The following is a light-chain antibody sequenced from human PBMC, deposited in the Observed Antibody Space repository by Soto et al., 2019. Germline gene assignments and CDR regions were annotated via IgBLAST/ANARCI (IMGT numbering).Light chain of an antibody. CDR1: SSDVGGYNY. Sequence: QSVLTKPPSGSGSPGQSVTISCTGTSSDVGGYNYVSWYQQHPGKAPKLMIYEVSKRPSGVPDRFSGSKSGNTASLTVSGLQAEDEADYYCSSYAGSNNLVFGGGTKVTVL. CDR2: EVS. J-gene: IGLJ2*01. CDR3: SSYAGSNNLV. V-gene: IGLV2-8*01.